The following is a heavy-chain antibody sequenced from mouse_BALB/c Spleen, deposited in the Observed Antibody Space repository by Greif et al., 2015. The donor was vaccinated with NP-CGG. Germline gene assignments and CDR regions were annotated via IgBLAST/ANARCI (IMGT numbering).Heavy chain of an antibody. CDR3: ARVGYVV. Sequence: EVMLVESGGGLVQPGGSLKLSSAASGFTFSSYTMSWVRQTPEKRLEWVAYISNGGGSTYYPDTVKGRFTISRDNAKNTLYLQMSSLKSEDTTMYYCARVGYVVWGAGTTVTVSS. V-gene: IGHV5-12-2*01. CDR2: ISNGGGST. D-gene: IGHD1-2*01. J-gene: IGHJ1*01. CDR1: GFTFSSYT.